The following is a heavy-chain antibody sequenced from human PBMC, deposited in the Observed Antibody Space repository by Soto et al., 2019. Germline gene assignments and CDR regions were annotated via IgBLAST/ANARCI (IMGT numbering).Heavy chain of an antibody. CDR2: IYNGGTT. D-gene: IGHD3-16*01. J-gene: IGHJ4*02. V-gene: IGHV4-34*01. CDR3: ARGPSGGKVDY. Sequence: PSETLSLTCAVYGGSFSGYYLSWIRQPPGKGLEWIGHIYNGGTTYNNPSLTSRVTISVDTSNNQFSLKLSSVSAADTAVYYCARGPSGGKVDYWGQGTLVTVSS. CDR1: GGSFSGYY.